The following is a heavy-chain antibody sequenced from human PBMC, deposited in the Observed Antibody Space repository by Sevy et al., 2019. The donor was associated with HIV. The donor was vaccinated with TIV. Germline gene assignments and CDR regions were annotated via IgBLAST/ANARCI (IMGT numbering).Heavy chain of an antibody. D-gene: IGHD2-15*01. CDR1: GHTFNAYY. CDR2: INPNSGDT. Sequence: ASVKVSCKASGHTFNAYYVHWVRQAPGQGLEWMGWINPNSGDTNYAQKFRGRVTMTSDTSISTTYMELSRLTSDDTAIYYCANPEGPCGGGSCYDFDYWGQGTLVTVSS. CDR3: ANPEGPCGGGSCYDFDY. V-gene: IGHV1-2*02. J-gene: IGHJ4*02.